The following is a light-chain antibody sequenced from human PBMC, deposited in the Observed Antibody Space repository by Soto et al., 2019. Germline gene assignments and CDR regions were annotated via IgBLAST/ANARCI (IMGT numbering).Light chain of an antibody. V-gene: IGKV1-5*03. J-gene: IGKJ1*01. CDR3: QHYNSYSEA. CDR2: KAS. CDR1: QTISSW. Sequence: DIQMTQSPSTLSGSVGDRVTITCRASQTISSWLAWYQQKPGKAPKLLTYKASTLKSGVPSRFSGSGSGTEFTLTISSLPHDDFATYYCQHYNSYSEAFGQGTK.